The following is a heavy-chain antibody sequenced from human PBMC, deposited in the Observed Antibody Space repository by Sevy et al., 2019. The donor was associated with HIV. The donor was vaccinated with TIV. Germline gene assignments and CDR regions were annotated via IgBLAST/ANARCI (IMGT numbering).Heavy chain of an antibody. Sequence: GGSLRLSCVVSGFTFGNYDMHWVRQAKGKGLEWVSAIGLAGDTYYPGSVKGRFTISREKDKKSLYLQMNSLRAGDTAVYYCARAWRDRWYFDLWGRGTLVTVSS. J-gene: IGHJ2*01. CDR1: GFTFGNYD. V-gene: IGHV3-13*01. CDR2: IGLAGDT. CDR3: ARAWRDRWYFDL.